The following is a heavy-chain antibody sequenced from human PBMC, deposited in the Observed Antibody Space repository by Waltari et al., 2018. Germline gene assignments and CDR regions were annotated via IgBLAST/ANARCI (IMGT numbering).Heavy chain of an antibody. CDR2: IKSKADDGTA. D-gene: IGHD7-27*01. J-gene: IGHJ4*02. CDR3: TTEKSGINWGTRLYDY. V-gene: IGHV3-15*01. Sequence: QAPGKGLEWVGRIKSKADDGTAEYAAPVKGRFIISRDDSKNRLYLQMNSLKTEDTAVYYCTTEKSGINWGTRLYDYWGQGTLVTVSS.